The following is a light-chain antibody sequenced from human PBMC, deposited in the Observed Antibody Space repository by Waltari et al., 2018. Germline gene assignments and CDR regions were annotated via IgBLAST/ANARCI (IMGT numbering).Light chain of an antibody. V-gene: IGLV3-21*02. Sequence: SYQLTQSPSVSVAPGQAASITCGGVNFVTYSVQWYQQKAGQAPVLLVHDNTDRPSGIPERFSGSKSSNTATLTISRVEVGDEADYYCQVWDRSRGHVVGTGTKVTVL. J-gene: IGLJ1*01. CDR1: NFVTYS. CDR2: DNT. CDR3: QVWDRSRGHV.